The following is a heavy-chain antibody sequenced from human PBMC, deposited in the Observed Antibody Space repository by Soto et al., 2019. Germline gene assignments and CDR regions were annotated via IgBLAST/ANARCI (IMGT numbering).Heavy chain of an antibody. Sequence: EVQLVESGGGLVKPGGSLRLSCAAPGFTFSSYTMTWVRQAPGKGLEWVSPISVSSTYIYYADSVKGRFTISRDNAKNSLYLQMNSLRAEDTAVYYCARETTSDILTSSYGNWFDPWGEGTLVTVSS. D-gene: IGHD3-9*01. V-gene: IGHV3-21*01. CDR3: ARETTSDILTSSYGNWFDP. CDR1: GFTFSSYT. J-gene: IGHJ5*02. CDR2: ISVSSTYI.